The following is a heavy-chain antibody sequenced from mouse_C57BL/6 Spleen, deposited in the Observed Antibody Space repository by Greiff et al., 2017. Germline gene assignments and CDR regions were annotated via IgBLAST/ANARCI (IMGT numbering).Heavy chain of an antibody. J-gene: IGHJ4*01. V-gene: IGHV5-9*01. D-gene: IGHD2-3*01. CDR1: GFTFSSYT. Sequence: EVMLVESGGGLVKPGGSLKLSCAASGFTFSSYTMSWVRQTPEKRLEWVATISGGGGNTYYPDSVKGRFTISRDNAKNTLYLQMSSLRSEDTALYDCARHDDDYSGVYYAMDYWGQGTSVTVSS. CDR2: ISGGGGNT. CDR3: ARHDDDYSGVYYAMDY.